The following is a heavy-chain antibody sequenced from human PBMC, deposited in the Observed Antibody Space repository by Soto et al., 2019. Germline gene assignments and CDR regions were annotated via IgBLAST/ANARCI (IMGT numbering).Heavy chain of an antibody. CDR3: ARGEQYSGRIFDY. D-gene: IGHD1-26*01. Sequence: SQTLSLTCTITGDSVSSNSAGWSWVRQSPSRGLEWLGRTYYRSKWYYEYAVSVRGRITINPDTSKNQYSLQLNSVTPEDTAVYFCARGEQYSGRIFDYWGQGTLVTVSS. V-gene: IGHV6-1*01. CDR2: TYYRSKWYY. CDR1: GDSVSSNSAG. J-gene: IGHJ4*01.